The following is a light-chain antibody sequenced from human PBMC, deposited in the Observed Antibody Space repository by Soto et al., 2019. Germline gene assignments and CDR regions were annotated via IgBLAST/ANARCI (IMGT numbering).Light chain of an antibody. CDR1: QAIRNE. Sequence: AIQMTQSPSSLSASIGDRVTITCRASQAIRNELGWYQQKPGEPPRLLIYAASNLESGVSSRFTGSGSGTYFTLAISSLQPEDSATYYCLQDYNYPRTFGQGTKVAIK. J-gene: IGKJ1*01. CDR3: LQDYNYPRT. V-gene: IGKV1-6*01. CDR2: AAS.